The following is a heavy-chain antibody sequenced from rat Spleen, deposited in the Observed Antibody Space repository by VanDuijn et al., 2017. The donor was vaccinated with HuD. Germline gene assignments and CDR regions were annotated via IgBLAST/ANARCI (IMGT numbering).Heavy chain of an antibody. D-gene: IGHD4-3*01. J-gene: IGHJ2*01. CDR2: IWTGGST. Sequence: QVQLKESGPGLVQPSQTLSLTCTVSGFSLTSYHVSWVRQPPGKGLEWMGVIWTGGSTAYNSLLKSQLSISRDTSKSQVFLKMSSRQTEDTATYYCARVGFGVRDFDYWGQGVMVTVSS. CDR1: GFSLTSYH. CDR3: ARVGFGVRDFDY. V-gene: IGHV2-43*01.